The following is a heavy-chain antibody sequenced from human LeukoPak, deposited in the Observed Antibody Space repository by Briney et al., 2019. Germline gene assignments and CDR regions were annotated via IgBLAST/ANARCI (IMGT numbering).Heavy chain of an antibody. J-gene: IGHJ3*02. V-gene: IGHV4-39*01. D-gene: IGHD2-2*01. CDR2: IYYSGST. CDR3: ARINEDIVVVPAASDAFDI. Sequence: PSETLSLTCTVSGGSISSSSYYWGWIRQPPGKGLEWIGSIYYSGSTYYNPSLKSRVTISVDTSKNQFSLKLSSVTAADTAVYYCARINEDIVVVPAASDAFDIWGQGTMVTVSS. CDR1: GGSISSSSYY.